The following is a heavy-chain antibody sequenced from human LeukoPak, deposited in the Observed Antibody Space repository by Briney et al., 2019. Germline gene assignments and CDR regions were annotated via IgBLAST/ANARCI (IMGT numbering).Heavy chain of an antibody. J-gene: IGHJ5*02. CDR1: GYTFTCYY. CDR3: ALNLVKIAVAPTP. V-gene: IGHV1-2*02. CDR2: INPNSGGT. Sequence: ASVKVSCKASGYTFTCYYMHWVRQAPGQGLELMGWINPNSGGTNYAQKFQGRVTMTRDTSISTAYMELSRLRSDDTAVYYCALNLVKIAVAPTPWGQGTLVTVSS. D-gene: IGHD6-19*01.